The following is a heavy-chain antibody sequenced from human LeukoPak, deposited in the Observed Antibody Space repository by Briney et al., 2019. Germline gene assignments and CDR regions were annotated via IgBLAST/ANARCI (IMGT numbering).Heavy chain of an antibody. D-gene: IGHD2-21*02. V-gene: IGHV3-23*01. J-gene: IGHJ4*02. CDR3: EKRGDKLDLI. Sequence: GESLRLSCAASGVTLRNYGLSWVRHTPGKGLEWVSAIRGSGDTTFYADSVKGRFTISRDNSENTVYLQMNSLRAEDTAVYYCEKRGDKLDLIWGQGTLVTVSS. CDR2: IRGSGDTT. CDR1: GVTLRNYG.